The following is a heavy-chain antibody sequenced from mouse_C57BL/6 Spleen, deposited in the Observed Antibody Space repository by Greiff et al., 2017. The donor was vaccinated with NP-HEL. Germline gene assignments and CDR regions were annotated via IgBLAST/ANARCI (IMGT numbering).Heavy chain of an antibody. CDR3: ARHEDRGYSNYVYWYFDV. CDR1: GYTFTEYT. V-gene: IGHV1-62-2*01. CDR2: FYPGSGSI. D-gene: IGHD2-5*01. Sequence: QVQLKQSGAELVKPGASVKLSCKASGYTFTEYTIHWVKQRSGQGLEWIGWFYPGSGSIKYNEKFKDKATLTADKSSSTVYMELSRLTSEDSAVYFCARHEDRGYSNYVYWYFDVWGTGTTVTVSS. J-gene: IGHJ1*03.